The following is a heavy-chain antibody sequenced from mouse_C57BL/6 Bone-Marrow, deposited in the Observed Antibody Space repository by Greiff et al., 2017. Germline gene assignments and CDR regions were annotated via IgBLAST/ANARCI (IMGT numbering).Heavy chain of an antibody. CDR1: GYTFTSYW. D-gene: IGHD1-1*01. CDR3: ARGGLLYGSSPFWYFDV. J-gene: IGHJ1*03. Sequence: QVQLQQPGAELVKPGASVKLSCKASGYTFTSYWMHWVKQRPGQGLEWIGMIHPNSGSTNYNVKFKSKATLTVDKSSSTAYMQLSSLTSEDSAVYYCARGGLLYGSSPFWYFDVWGTGTTVTVSS. V-gene: IGHV1-64*01. CDR2: IHPNSGST.